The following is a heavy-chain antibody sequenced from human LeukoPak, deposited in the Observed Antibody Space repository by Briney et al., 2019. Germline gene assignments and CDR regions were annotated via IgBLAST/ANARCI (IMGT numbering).Heavy chain of an antibody. Sequence: SETLSLTCTVSGGSISSYYWSWIRQPPGKGLEWIGYIYYSGSANYNPSLKSRVTIPVDTSKNQFSLKLNSVTAADTAVYYCATTENSSGWFAYWGQGTLVTVSS. CDR1: GGSISSYY. CDR3: ATTENSSGWFAY. J-gene: IGHJ4*02. V-gene: IGHV4-59*08. CDR2: IYYSGSA. D-gene: IGHD6-19*01.